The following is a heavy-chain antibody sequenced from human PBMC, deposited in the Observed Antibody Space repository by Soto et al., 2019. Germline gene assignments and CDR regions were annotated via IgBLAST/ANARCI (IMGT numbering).Heavy chain of an antibody. J-gene: IGHJ4*02. CDR2: IYYSGST. V-gene: IGHV4-59*01. CDR3: ARESPHTAMEI. D-gene: IGHD5-18*01. Sequence: SETLSLTCTVSGGPISSYYWSWLRQPPGKGLEWIGYIYYSGSTNYNPSLKSRVTISIDTSKNQFPLKLSSVTAADTAVYYCARESPHTAMEIWGQLTLVAVSS. CDR1: GGPISSYY.